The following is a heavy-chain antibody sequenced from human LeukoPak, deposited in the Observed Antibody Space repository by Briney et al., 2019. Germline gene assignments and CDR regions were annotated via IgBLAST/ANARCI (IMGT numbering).Heavy chain of an antibody. CDR1: GYSFTSYW. D-gene: IGHD4-11*01. Sequence: GASLQISCKGSGYSFTSYWISWVRQMPGKGLEWMGRIDPSDSYTNYSPSFQGHVTISADKSISTAYLQWSSLKASDTAMYYCARHEDYNDSFDIWGQGTMVTVSS. J-gene: IGHJ3*02. CDR2: IDPSDSYT. V-gene: IGHV5-10-1*01. CDR3: ARHEDYNDSFDI.